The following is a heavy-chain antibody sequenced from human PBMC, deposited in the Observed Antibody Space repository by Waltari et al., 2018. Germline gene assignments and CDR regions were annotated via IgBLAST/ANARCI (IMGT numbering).Heavy chain of an antibody. Sequence: EMQLVESGGGLVKPGGSLRLSCAASGFTFSSYSMNWVRQAPGKGLEWVSSIASDYSYIYYADSVKGRFTISRDNTKNSLYLQMNSLTVEDTAAYYCAKGDGSAYYFDYWGQGTLVTVSS. J-gene: IGHJ4*02. V-gene: IGHV3-21*04. CDR2: IASDYSYI. CDR3: AKGDGSAYYFDY. D-gene: IGHD3-10*01. CDR1: GFTFSSYS.